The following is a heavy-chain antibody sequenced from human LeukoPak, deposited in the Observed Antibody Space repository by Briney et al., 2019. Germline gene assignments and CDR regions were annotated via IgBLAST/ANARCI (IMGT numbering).Heavy chain of an antibody. CDR3: ARDYSSSWLRFFDY. Sequence: SGGSLRLSCAASGFTFSSYWMHWVRQAPGKGLVWVSRINSDGSTTSYADSVKGRFTISRDNSKNTLYLQMNSLRAEDTAVYYCARDYSSSWLRFFDYWGQGTLVTVSS. J-gene: IGHJ4*02. V-gene: IGHV3-74*01. CDR2: INSDGSTT. D-gene: IGHD6-6*01. CDR1: GFTFSSYW.